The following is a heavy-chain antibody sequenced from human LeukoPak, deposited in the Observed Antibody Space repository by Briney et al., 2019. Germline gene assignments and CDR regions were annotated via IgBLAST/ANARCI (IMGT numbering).Heavy chain of an antibody. Sequence: SETLSLTCTVSGGSISSGSYYWSWIRQPAGKGLEWIGRIYTSGSTNYNPSLKSRVTIPVDTSKNQFSLKLSSVTAADTAVYYCARTTEAHSWRTRYYDYYMDVWGKGTTVTVSS. CDR1: GGSISSGSYY. J-gene: IGHJ6*03. D-gene: IGHD6-13*01. CDR2: IYTSGST. CDR3: ARTTEAHSWRTRYYDYYMDV. V-gene: IGHV4-61*02.